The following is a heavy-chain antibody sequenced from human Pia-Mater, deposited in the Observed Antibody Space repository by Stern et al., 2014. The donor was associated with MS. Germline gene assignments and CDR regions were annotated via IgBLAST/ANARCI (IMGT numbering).Heavy chain of an antibody. Sequence: VQLVESGGGVAKPGRSLRLSCAASGFTFSLSGMHWVRQAPGKGLDWVAVISYDGSDKYYGDSVKGRFTISRDNSKNTVYLQMNSLRAEDTAVYYCANAAALSCRSPSCYKAFEYWGQGILVTVSS. J-gene: IGHJ4*02. D-gene: IGHD2-2*02. CDR3: ANAAALSCRSPSCYKAFEY. CDR2: ISYDGSDK. V-gene: IGHV3-30*18. CDR1: GFTFSLSG.